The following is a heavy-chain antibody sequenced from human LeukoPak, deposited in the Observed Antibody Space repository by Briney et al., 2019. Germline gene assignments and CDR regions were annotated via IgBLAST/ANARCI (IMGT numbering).Heavy chain of an antibody. Sequence: GGSLRLSCAASGFTISNSWMTWVRQAPGKGLEWATNINRAGSQIDYFDSVKGRFTISRDSANNALYLQMNSLRAEDTAVYYCARGGLTAGFDYWGQGTLVTVSS. CDR1: GFTISNSW. J-gene: IGHJ4*02. D-gene: IGHD3-10*01. CDR2: INRAGSQI. V-gene: IGHV3-7*01. CDR3: ARGGLTAGFDY.